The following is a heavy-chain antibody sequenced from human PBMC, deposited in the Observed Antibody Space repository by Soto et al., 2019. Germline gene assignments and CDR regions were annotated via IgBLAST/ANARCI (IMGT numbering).Heavy chain of an antibody. CDR1: GGTFSSYA. D-gene: IGHD3-10*01. V-gene: IGHV5-10-1*01. J-gene: IGHJ6*02. CDR2: IDPSDSYT. CDR3: ARRPMVRGVNYYYYGMDV. Sequence: KVSCKASGGTFSSYAISWVRQMPGKGLEWMGRIDPSDSYTNYSPSFQGHVTISADKSISTAYLQWSSLKASDTAMYYCARRPMVRGVNYYYYGMDVWGQGTTVTVSS.